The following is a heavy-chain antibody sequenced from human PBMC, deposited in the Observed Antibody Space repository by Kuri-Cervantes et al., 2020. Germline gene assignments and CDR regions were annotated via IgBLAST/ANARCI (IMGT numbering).Heavy chain of an antibody. J-gene: IGHJ4*02. Sequence: GESLEISWAASGFTFSRFALHRVRQAPGKGLEWVSYISSSSRNIYYADSVKGRFTISRNNAQNSLYLKMNSLRDEDTAVYYCARDRRADYGTIFYWGQGTMVTVSS. D-gene: IGHD3-3*01. CDR1: GFTFSRFA. CDR3: ARDRRADYGTIFY. V-gene: IGHV3-48*02. CDR2: ISSSSRNI.